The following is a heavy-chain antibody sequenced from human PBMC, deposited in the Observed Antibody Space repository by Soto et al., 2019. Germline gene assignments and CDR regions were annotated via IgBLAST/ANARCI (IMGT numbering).Heavy chain of an antibody. CDR1: GFTFSDYY. CDR3: ARVHSSSWYYFDY. CDR2: ISSSSSYT. J-gene: IGHJ4*02. D-gene: IGHD6-13*01. Sequence: QVQLVESGGGLVKPGGSLRLSCAASGFTFSDYYMSWIRQAPGKGLEWVSYISSSSSYTNYAVYVKVRFTISRENAKNSLYLQINSLSAEDTAVYYCARVHSSSWYYFDYWGQGTLVIVSS. V-gene: IGHV3-11*05.